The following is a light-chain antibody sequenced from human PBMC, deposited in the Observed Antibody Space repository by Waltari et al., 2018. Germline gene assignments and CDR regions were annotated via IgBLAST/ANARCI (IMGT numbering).Light chain of an antibody. Sequence: EIVLTQSPATLSLSPGARAHLSCRASQSISNYIAWFQQKPGQAPRLLIYDASNRATGIPARFSGSGSGTDFTLTISSLEPEDFAVYYCQQRANWPLTFGGGTKVEIK. CDR3: QQRANWPLT. CDR2: DAS. CDR1: QSISNY. J-gene: IGKJ4*02. V-gene: IGKV3-11*01.